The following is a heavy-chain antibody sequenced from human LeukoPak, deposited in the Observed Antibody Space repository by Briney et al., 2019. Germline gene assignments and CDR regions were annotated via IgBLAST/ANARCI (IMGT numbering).Heavy chain of an antibody. CDR1: GLTFTNHG. CDR3: ARDRGKDYFGD. CDR2: VRNDGFDT. J-gene: IGHJ4*02. Sequence: PGTSLRLSCVTSGLTFTNHGFHWLRQAAGKGLEWVAFVRNDGFDTCHSNSVKGRFSISRDDSRNTVYLQMNSLTAEDTALYYCARDRGKDYFGDWGQGTQVTVSS. D-gene: IGHD4-23*01. V-gene: IGHV3-33*01.